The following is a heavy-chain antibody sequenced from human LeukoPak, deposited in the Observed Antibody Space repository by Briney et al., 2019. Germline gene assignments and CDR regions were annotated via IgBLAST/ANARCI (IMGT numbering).Heavy chain of an antibody. Sequence: GGSLRLSCAASGSTFSSYGMHWVRQAPGKGLEWVAVISYDGSNKYYADSVKGRFTISRDNSKNTLYLQMNSLRAEDTAVYYCAKEPHYGSGSYPSPHFDYWGQGTLVTVSS. V-gene: IGHV3-30*18. J-gene: IGHJ4*02. D-gene: IGHD3-10*01. CDR3: AKEPHYGSGSYPSPHFDY. CDR2: ISYDGSNK. CDR1: GSTFSSYG.